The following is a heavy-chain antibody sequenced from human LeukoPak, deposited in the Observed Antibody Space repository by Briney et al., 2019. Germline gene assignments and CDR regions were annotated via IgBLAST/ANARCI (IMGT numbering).Heavy chain of an antibody. CDR1: GFTFSSYS. J-gene: IGHJ4*02. Sequence: GGSLRLSCAATGFTFSSYSMNWVRQAPGKGLELVSSISSRSSYIYYAESVKGRFTIPRDNAKNSLYLQMNSLRAEDTAAYYCAREDGFDYWGQGTLVAVSS. CDR2: ISSRSSYI. V-gene: IGHV3-21*01. CDR3: AREDGFDY.